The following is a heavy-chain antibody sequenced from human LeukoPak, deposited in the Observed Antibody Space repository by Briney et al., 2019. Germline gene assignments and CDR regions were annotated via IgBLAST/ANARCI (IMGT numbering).Heavy chain of an antibody. CDR1: GFTFSSYW. V-gene: IGHV3-7*01. J-gene: IGHJ4*02. CDR2: IKQDGSEK. D-gene: IGHD2-21*02. CDR3: ARDYPAYCSGDCYSSY. Sequence: GGSLRLSCAASGFTFSSYWMSWVRQAPGKGLEWVANIKQDGSEKYRVDSVKGRFTISRDNAKNSLYLQMNSLRAEDTAVYYCARDYPAYCSGDCYSSYWGQGTLVTVSS.